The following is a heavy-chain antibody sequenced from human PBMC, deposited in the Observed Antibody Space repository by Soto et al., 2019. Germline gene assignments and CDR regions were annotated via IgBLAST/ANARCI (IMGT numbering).Heavy chain of an antibody. J-gene: IGHJ5*02. V-gene: IGHV1-69*01. CDR2: IIPIFGTA. CDR1: GGTFSSYA. CDR3: SERKDSSGDWFDP. Sequence: QVQLVQSGAEVKKPGSSVKVSCKASGGTFSSYAISWVRQAPGQGLEWMGGIIPIFGTANYAQKFQGRVKITADESKNTALLEVGKLGFEDTAVDYCSERKDSSGDWFDPWGQGTLVTVSS. D-gene: IGHD6-19*01.